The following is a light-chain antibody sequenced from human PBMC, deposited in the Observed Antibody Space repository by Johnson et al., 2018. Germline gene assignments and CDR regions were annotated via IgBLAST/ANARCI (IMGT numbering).Light chain of an antibody. CDR2: ENN. CDR1: SSNIGNNY. V-gene: IGLV1-51*02. Sequence: QSVLTQPPSVSAAPGQTVTISCSGSSSNIGNNYVSWYQQLPGTAPKLLIYENNKRPSGIPDRFSGSKSGTSDTLGITGLPTGDEADEYCATWDRCPSAGYVFGTETKGTVL. J-gene: IGLJ1*01. CDR3: ATWDRCPSAGYV.